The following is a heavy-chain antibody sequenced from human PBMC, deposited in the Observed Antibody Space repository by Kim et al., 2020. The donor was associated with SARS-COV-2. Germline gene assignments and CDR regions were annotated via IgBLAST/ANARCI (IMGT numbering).Heavy chain of an antibody. V-gene: IGHV4-34*01. CDR3: ARKYCGGDCLNFDY. J-gene: IGHJ4*02. Sequence: SETLSLTCAVYGGSFSGYYWNWIRQPPGKGLEWIGEINHSGSTNYNPSLKSRVTISVDTSKNQFSLKLSSVTAADTAVYYCARKYCGGDCLNFDYWGQGT. CDR1: GGSFSGYY. CDR2: INHSGST. D-gene: IGHD2-21*01.